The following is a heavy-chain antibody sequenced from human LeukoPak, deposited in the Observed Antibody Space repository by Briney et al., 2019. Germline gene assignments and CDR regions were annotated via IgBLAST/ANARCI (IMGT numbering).Heavy chain of an antibody. Sequence: GGSLRLSCAASGFTFSSYEMNWVRQAPGKGLEWASYISSSGSTIYYADSVKGRFTISRDNAKNSLYLQMNSLRAEDTAVYYCARDPSLAVAGFFDYWGQGTLVTVSS. CDR2: ISSSGSTI. J-gene: IGHJ4*02. V-gene: IGHV3-48*03. CDR1: GFTFSSYE. CDR3: ARDPSLAVAGFFDY. D-gene: IGHD6-19*01.